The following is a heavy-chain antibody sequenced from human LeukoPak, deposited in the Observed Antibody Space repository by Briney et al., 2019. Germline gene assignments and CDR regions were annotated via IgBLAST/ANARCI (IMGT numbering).Heavy chain of an antibody. CDR3: ARFSVELRGGYYFDY. V-gene: IGHV1-69*13. CDR1: GGIFSSYA. CDR2: IIPIFGTA. D-gene: IGHD1-7*01. J-gene: IGHJ4*02. Sequence: SVKVSCKASGGIFSSYAISWVRQAPGQGLEWMGGIIPIFGTANYAQKFQGRVTITADESTSTAYMELSSLRSEDTAVYYCARFSVELRGGYYFDYWGQGTLVTASS.